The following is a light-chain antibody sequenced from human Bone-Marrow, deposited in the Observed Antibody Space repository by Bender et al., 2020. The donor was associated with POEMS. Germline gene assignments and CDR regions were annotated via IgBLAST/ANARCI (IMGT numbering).Light chain of an antibody. Sequence: SYELTQPPSVSVSPGQTARITCSGDALPKQYTYWYQLKPGQAPVLVMKKDSERPSGIPERFSGSISGTTVTLTLSGVQAEDEADYYCQSADFSGNRMFGGGTKLTVL. CDR3: QSADFSGNRM. CDR2: KDS. V-gene: IGLV3-25*03. CDR1: ALPKQY. J-gene: IGLJ3*02.